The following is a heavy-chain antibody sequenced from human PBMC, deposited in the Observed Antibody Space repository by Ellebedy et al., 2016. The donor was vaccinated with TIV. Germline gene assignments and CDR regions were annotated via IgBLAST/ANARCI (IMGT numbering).Heavy chain of an antibody. Sequence: PSETLSLTCAASGFNVTTNYMNWVRLAPGKGLEWVSVIYRGADGGDTYYADSVRGRFTISRDNSMTTLYLEMNSLRAEDTAVYYCARDLDKSSGWYGGAAYWGQGTLVTVSS. CDR1: GFNVTTNY. CDR3: ARDLDKSSGWYGGAAY. V-gene: IGHV3-53*01. J-gene: IGHJ4*02. D-gene: IGHD6-19*01. CDR2: IYRGADGGDT.